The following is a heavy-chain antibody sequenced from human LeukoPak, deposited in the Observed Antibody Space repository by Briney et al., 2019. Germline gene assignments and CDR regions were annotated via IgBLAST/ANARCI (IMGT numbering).Heavy chain of an antibody. J-gene: IGHJ4*02. V-gene: IGHV3-20*04. D-gene: IGHD6-19*01. CDR3: ARDYVSWLVVYFDY. Sequence: GGSLRLSCAASGFTFDDYGMSWVRHAPGKGLEWVSGINWNGGSTGYADSVKGRFTISRDNAKNSLYLQMNSLRAEDTALYYCARDYVSWLVVYFDYWGQGTLVTVSS. CDR2: INWNGGST. CDR1: GFTFDDYG.